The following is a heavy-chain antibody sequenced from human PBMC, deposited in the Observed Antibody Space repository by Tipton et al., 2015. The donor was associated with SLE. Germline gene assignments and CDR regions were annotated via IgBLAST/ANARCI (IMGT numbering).Heavy chain of an antibody. J-gene: IGHJ4*02. CDR1: TFSSDW. V-gene: IGHV4-39*01. Sequence: TFSSDWMTWVRQAPGKGLEWIGSIYYSGSTYYNPSLKSRVTISVDTSKNQFSLKLSSVTAADTAVYYCAGQGYCSSTSCPLFDYWGQGTLVTVSS. CDR3: AGQGYCSSTSCPLFDY. CDR2: IYYSGST. D-gene: IGHD2-2*01.